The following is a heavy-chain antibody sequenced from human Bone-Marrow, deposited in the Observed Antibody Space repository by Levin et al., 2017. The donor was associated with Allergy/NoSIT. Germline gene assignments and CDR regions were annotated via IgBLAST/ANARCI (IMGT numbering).Heavy chain of an antibody. CDR2: VWYDGSKQ. J-gene: IGHJ4*02. D-gene: IGHD2-21*02. CDR3: VRGPGPYCSGDCYLDY. CDR1: GFTFSSYG. V-gene: IGHV3-33*01. Sequence: PGGSLRLSCAASGFTFSSYGMHWVRQAPGKGLEWLAIVWYDGSKQLYADSVRGRFTISRDNSKNTLDLQMNSLRVEDTAVYYCVRGPGPYCSGDCYLDYWGRGALVTVSS.